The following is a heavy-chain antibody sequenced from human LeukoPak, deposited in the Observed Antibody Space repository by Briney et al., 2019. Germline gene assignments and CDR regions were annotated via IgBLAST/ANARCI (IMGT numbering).Heavy chain of an antibody. CDR1: GFTFSDYY. V-gene: IGHV3-11*05. CDR3: ARDRVEMATRHIDY. CDR2: ISSSSSYT. D-gene: IGHD5-24*01. J-gene: IGHJ4*02. Sequence: PGGSLRLSCAASGFTFSDYYMSWIRQAPGKGLEWVSYISSSSSYTNYADSVKGRFTISRDNAKNSLYLQMNSLRAEDTAVYYCARDRVEMATRHIDYWGQGTLVTVSS.